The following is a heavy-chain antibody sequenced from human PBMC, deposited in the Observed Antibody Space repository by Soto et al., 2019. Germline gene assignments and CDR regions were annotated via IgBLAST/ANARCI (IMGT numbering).Heavy chain of an antibody. CDR1: CGSISSYY. Sequence: PSETLSLTCTVPCGSISSYYWSWIRQPAGKGLEWIGRIYTSGSTNYNPSLKSRVTMSVDTSKNQFSLKLSSVTAADTAVYYCAREPRTGKRDNWFDPWGQGTLVTVSS. CDR3: AREPRTGKRDNWFDP. V-gene: IGHV4-4*07. CDR2: IYTSGST. J-gene: IGHJ5*02.